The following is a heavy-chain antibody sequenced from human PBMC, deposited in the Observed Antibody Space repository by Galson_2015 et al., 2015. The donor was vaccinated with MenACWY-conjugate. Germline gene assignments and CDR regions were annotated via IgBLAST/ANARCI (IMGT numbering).Heavy chain of an antibody. J-gene: IGHJ2*01. CDR1: GYNFIRYW. D-gene: IGHD3-16*01. CDR2: IYPSDSDT. Sequence: QSGAEVKKPGESLKISCRVSGYNFIRYWLGWGRQMPGKGLEWMGIIYPSDSDTRFSPTFQGQVTISADKSISAIYLQWSSLKASDTAMYYCVRRAAGDYFDLWSRGTLVTVSS. CDR3: VRRAAGDYFDL. V-gene: IGHV5-51*01.